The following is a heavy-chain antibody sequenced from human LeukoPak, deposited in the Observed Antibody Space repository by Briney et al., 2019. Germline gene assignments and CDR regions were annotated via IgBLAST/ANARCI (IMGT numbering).Heavy chain of an antibody. Sequence: GGSLRLSCVASDFTFSFYWMTWVRQPPGKGREWVANILPDGSQKYYVDSVKGRFTISRDNPKNSLYLQINSLRAEDTAVYYCGGLAHNAWYAIDYWGQGTLVTVSS. CDR1: DFTFSFYW. CDR3: GGLAHNAWYAIDY. J-gene: IGHJ4*02. D-gene: IGHD6-13*01. CDR2: ILPDGSQK. V-gene: IGHV3-7*01.